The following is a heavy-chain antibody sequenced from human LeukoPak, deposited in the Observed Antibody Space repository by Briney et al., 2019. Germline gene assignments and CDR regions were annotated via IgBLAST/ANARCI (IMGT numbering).Heavy chain of an antibody. CDR3: ARVDGAGYPDY. J-gene: IGHJ4*02. D-gene: IGHD3-9*01. CDR2: IGTAGDT. CDR1: GFTFSSYD. V-gene: IGHV3-13*01. Sequence: GGSLRLSCAASGFTFSSYDMHWVRQATGKGPEWVSAIGTAGDTYYPGSVKGRFTISRENAKNSLYLQMNSLRAGDTAVYYCARVDGAGYPDYWGQGTLVTVSS.